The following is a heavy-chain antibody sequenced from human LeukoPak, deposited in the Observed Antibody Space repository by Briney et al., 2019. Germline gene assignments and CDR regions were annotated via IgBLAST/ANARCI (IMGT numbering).Heavy chain of an antibody. J-gene: IGHJ4*02. V-gene: IGHV4-39*01. CDR2: IYYSGST. CDR1: GGSISSSSYY. CDR3: ARLQMFGYSSSWYFDY. Sequence: PSETLSLTCTVSGGSISSSSYYWGWIRQPPGKGLEWIGSIYYSGSTYYNPSLKSRVTISVDTSKNQFSLKLSSVTAADTAVYYCARLQMFGYSSSWYFDYWGQGTLVTVSS. D-gene: IGHD6-13*01.